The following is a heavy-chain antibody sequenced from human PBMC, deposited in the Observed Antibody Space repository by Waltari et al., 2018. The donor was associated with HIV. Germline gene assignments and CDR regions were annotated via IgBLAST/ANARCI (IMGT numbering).Heavy chain of an antibody. J-gene: IGHJ4*02. Sequence: QLQLQESGPGLVKPSETLSLTCTVSGGSISSSSYYWGWIRQPPGKGLEWIGSIYYSGSTYYNPSLKSRVTISVDTSKNQFSLKLSSVTAADTAVYYCVRHLPYHYGDSLDYFDYWGQGTLVTVSS. V-gene: IGHV4-39*01. D-gene: IGHD4-17*01. CDR2: IYYSGST. CDR1: GGSISSSSYY. CDR3: VRHLPYHYGDSLDYFDY.